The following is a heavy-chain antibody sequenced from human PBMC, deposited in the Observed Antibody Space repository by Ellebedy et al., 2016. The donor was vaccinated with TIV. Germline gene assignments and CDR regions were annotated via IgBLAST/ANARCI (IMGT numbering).Heavy chain of an antibody. J-gene: IGHJ6*02. CDR2: IYNSGST. Sequence: SETLSLTCTVSGGSISSYYWSWIRQPPGKGLEWIGYIYNSGSTNYNPSLKSRVTISVDTSKNQFSLRLSSVTAADTAVYYCASLGYCSSTSCSYYYYGMDVWGQGTTVTVSS. CDR1: GGSISSYY. V-gene: IGHV4-59*08. D-gene: IGHD2-2*01. CDR3: ASLGYCSSTSCSYYYYGMDV.